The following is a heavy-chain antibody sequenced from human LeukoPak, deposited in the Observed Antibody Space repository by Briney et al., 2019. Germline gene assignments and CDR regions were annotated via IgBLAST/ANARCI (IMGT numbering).Heavy chain of an antibody. CDR1: GYTFTRYG. Sequence: ASVKVSCKTSGYTFTRYGLTWVRQAPGQGLEWMGWISGYNGNTNYAQRLQGRVTMTTDTSTNTAYMELRSLRSDDTAMYFCARTSDGTYDYWGQGTLVTVSS. CDR2: ISGYNGNT. CDR3: ARTSDGTYDY. D-gene: IGHD1-26*01. V-gene: IGHV1-18*01. J-gene: IGHJ4*02.